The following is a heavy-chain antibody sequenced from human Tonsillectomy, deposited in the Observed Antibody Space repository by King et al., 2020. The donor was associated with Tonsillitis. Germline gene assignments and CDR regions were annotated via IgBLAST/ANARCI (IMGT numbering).Heavy chain of an antibody. D-gene: IGHD1-26*01. J-gene: IGHJ6*02. CDR1: GFTFRNYG. V-gene: IGHV3-30*03. CDR2: ISYDGRDK. CDR3: ARGGAGQDHYYGMDV. Sequence: VQLVESGGGVVQPGRSLRLSCAASGFTFRNYGIHWVRQAPGKGLEWVAVISYDGRDKFYADSVKGRFTISRDNYRNTMYLQMSSLRAEDTALYYCARGGAGQDHYYGMDVWSQGTTVTVS.